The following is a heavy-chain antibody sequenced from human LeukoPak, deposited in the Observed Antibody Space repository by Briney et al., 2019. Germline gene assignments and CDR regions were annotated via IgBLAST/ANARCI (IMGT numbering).Heavy chain of an antibody. CDR3: AREPTIFGVVIPPDY. CDR2: IKQDGSEK. CDR1: GFTFSSYW. D-gene: IGHD3-3*01. V-gene: IGHV3-7*03. Sequence: PGGSLRLSCAASGFTFSSYWMSWVRQAPGKGLEWVANIKQDGSEKYCVDSVKGRFTISRDNVKNSLYLQMNSLRAEDTAVYYCAREPTIFGVVIPPDYWGQGTLVTVSS. J-gene: IGHJ4*02.